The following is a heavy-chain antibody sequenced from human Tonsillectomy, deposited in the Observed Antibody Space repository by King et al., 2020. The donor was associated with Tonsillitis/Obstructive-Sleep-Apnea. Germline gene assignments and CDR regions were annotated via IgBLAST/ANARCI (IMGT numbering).Heavy chain of an antibody. CDR3: ARGGTVDGGDY. Sequence: VQLVESGGGVVQPGRSLRLSCAASGFTFSSYGMHWVRQAPGKGLEWVAVIWYDGSNKYYADSVKGRFTISRDNSKNTLYLQMNSLRAEDTAVYYCARGGTVDGGDYWGQGTLVTVSS. CDR1: GFTFSSYG. CDR2: IWYDGSNK. J-gene: IGHJ4*02. D-gene: IGHD1-26*01. V-gene: IGHV3-33*01.